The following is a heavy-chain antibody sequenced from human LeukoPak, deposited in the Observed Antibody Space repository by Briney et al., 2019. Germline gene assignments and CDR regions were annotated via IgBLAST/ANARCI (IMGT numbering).Heavy chain of an antibody. V-gene: IGHV1-2*02. CDR1: GYTFTGYY. CDR3: ARFRTYYYDSSGFLDV. Sequence: GASVKVSCKASGYTFTGYYMHWVRQAPGQGLEWMGWINPNSGGTNYAQKLQGRVTMTTDTSTSTAYMELRSLRSDDTAVYYCARFRTYYYDSSGFLDVWGKGTTVTISS. J-gene: IGHJ6*04. CDR2: INPNSGGT. D-gene: IGHD3-22*01.